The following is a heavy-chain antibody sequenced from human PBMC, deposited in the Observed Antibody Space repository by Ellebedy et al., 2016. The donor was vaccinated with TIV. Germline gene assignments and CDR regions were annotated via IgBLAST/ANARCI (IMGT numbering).Heavy chain of an antibody. CDR2: IYYSGST. Sequence: MPGGSLRLSCTVSGGSISSSSYYWGWIRQPPGKGLEWIGSIYYSGSTYYNPSLKSRVTISVDTSKNQFPLRLSSVTAEDTAVYYCASHMVRESTWFDPWGQGTLVTVSS. CDR3: ASHMVRESTWFDP. V-gene: IGHV4-39*01. D-gene: IGHD3-10*01. J-gene: IGHJ5*02. CDR1: GGSISSSSYY.